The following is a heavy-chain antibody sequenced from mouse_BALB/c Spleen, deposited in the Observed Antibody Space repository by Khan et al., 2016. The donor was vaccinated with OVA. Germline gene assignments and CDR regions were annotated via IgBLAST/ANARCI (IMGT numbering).Heavy chain of an antibody. J-gene: IGHJ2*01. D-gene: IGHD1-1*01. CDR2: ISYSGNT. CDR3: ARIYGGDFDH. CDR1: GYSITSDYA. Sequence: VQLKESGPGLVKPSQSLSLTCTVTGYSITSDYAWNWIRQFPGNKLEWMGYISYSGNTKYNPSLKSRISITRDTSKNQFFLQLNSVTIEDTATYYCARIYGGDFDHWGQGTTLTVSS. V-gene: IGHV3-2*02.